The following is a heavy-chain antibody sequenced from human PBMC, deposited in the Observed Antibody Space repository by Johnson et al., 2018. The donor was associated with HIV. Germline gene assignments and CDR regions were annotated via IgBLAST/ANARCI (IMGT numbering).Heavy chain of an antibody. J-gene: IGHJ3*02. Sequence: VQLVESGGALVQPGRSLRLSCVASGFTFSNAWMNWVRQAPGKGLEWVAVISFDGYNKYYADSVKGRFTISRDSSEKTLYLQMNSLRTVDTAVYYCARGYTWNDVSIWGQGTLVTVSS. CDR3: ARGYTWNDVSI. CDR2: ISFDGYNK. CDR1: GFTFSNAW. D-gene: IGHD1-1*01. V-gene: IGHV3-30-3*01.